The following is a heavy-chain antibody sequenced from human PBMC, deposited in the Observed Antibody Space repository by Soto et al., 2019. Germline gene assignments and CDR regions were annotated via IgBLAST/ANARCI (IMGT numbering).Heavy chain of an antibody. Sequence: SGGSIIDYYWNWIRQPPGKGLEWIGFIHYTGNTNYNPSLKSRVAISVDTSKNQFSVKLTSVTAADTAVYYCARGTPYHRNDDWFDTWGQGTLATVS. V-gene: IGHV4-59*01. CDR3: ARGTPYHRNDDWFDT. CDR2: IHYTGNT. J-gene: IGHJ5*02. CDR1: GGSIIDYY.